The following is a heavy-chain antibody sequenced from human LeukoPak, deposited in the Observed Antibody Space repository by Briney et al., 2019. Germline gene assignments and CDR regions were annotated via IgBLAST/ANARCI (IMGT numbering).Heavy chain of an antibody. D-gene: IGHD5-12*01. J-gene: IGHJ2*01. CDR2: IKQDGSEK. V-gene: IGHV3-7*02. CDR1: GFTFSSYW. Sequence: GGSLRLSCAASGFTFSSYWMSWVRQAPGKGLEWVANIKQDGSEKYYVDSVKGRFTISRDNAKNSLYLQMNSLRAEDTAVYYRARGVATILYWYFDLWGRGTLVTVSS. CDR3: ARGVATILYWYFDL.